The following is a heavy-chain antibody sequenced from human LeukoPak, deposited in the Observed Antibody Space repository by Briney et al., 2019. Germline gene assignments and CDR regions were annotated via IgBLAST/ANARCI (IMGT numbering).Heavy chain of an antibody. Sequence: GRSLRLPCAASGFTFSSYGMHWVRQAPGKGLEWVAVISYDGSNKYYADSVKGRFTISRDNSKNTLYLQMNSLRAEDTAVYYCAKDLGDGYNEGDAFDIWGQGTMVTVSS. CDR3: AKDLGDGYNEGDAFDI. V-gene: IGHV3-30*18. J-gene: IGHJ3*02. D-gene: IGHD5-24*01. CDR1: GFTFSSYG. CDR2: ISYDGSNK.